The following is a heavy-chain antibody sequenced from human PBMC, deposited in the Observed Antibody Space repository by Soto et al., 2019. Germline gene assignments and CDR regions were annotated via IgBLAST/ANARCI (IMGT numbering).Heavy chain of an antibody. J-gene: IGHJ4*02. CDR1: GGSISSSSYY. CDR3: ARLTTVTMAFDY. D-gene: IGHD4-17*01. CDR2: IYYSGST. Sequence: SETLSLTCTVSGGSISSSSYYWGWIRQPPGKGLEWIGSIYYSGSTYYNPSLKSRVTISVDTSKNQFSLKLSSVTAADTAVYYCARLTTVTMAFDYWGQGTLVTVSS. V-gene: IGHV4-39*01.